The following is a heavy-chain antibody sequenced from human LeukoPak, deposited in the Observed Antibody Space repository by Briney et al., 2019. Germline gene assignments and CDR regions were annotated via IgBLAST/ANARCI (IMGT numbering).Heavy chain of an antibody. J-gene: IGHJ6*02. Sequence: GGSLRLSCAASGFIFSNYYMNWVRQAPGKGLEWVSSITGSSSYIYYADPVKGRFTISRDNAKNSLYLQMNSLSAEDTALYYCARAHRTDYYYAMDVWGQGTTVTVSS. CDR1: GFIFSNYY. V-gene: IGHV3-21*06. CDR3: ARAHRTDYYYAMDV. D-gene: IGHD2-8*02. CDR2: ITGSSSYI.